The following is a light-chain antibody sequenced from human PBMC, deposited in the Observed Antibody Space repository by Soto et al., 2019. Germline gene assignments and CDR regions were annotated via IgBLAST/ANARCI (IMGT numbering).Light chain of an antibody. J-gene: IGKJ4*01. V-gene: IGKV1-12*01. CDR1: QGISSW. CDR2: SAS. CDR3: QRADTCPLT. Sequence: DLQMTQSPSSVSASVGDRVTITCRASQGISSWVAWYQQKPGKAPNLLIYSASSLQSGVPSRFSGSGSGTEFTLPISSLQPEDFATYYCQRADTCPLTFGGGTKVEIK.